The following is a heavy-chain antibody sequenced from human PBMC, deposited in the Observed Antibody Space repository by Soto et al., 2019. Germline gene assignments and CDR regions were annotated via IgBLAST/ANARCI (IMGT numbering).Heavy chain of an antibody. CDR2: IYYSGST. J-gene: IGHJ4*02. V-gene: IGHV4-39*01. D-gene: IGHD6-13*01. CDR1: GGSISSSSYY. Sequence: SETLSLTCTVSGGSISSSSYYWGWIRQPPGKGLEWIGSIYYSGSTYYNPSLKSRVTISVDTSKNQFSLKLSSVTAADTAVYYCARLVGYSSSWSFDYWGQGTLFSVS. CDR3: ARLVGYSSSWSFDY.